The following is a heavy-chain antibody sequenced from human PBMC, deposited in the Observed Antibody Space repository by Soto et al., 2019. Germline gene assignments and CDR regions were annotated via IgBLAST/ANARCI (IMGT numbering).Heavy chain of an antibody. V-gene: IGHV3-7*05. CDR2: IKQDGSEK. Sequence: PGGSLRLSCAASGFTFSSYWKSWVRQAPGKGLEWVANIKQDGSEKYYVDSVKGRFTISRDNAKNSLYLQMNSLRAEDTAVYYCARAGLRTVRLRFDSKGVYYFDYWGQGTLVTVSS. CDR3: ARAGLRTVRLRFDSKGVYYFDY. CDR1: GFTFSSYW. J-gene: IGHJ4*02. D-gene: IGHD3-3*01.